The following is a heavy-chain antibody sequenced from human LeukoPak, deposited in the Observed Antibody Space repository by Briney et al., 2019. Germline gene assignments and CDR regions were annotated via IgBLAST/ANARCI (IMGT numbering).Heavy chain of an antibody. J-gene: IGHJ5*02. CDR2: IYPGDSDT. V-gene: IGHV5-51*01. D-gene: IGHD5-12*01. CDR3: ARLISSDYDERVYNWFDP. Sequence: GESLKISCKGSGYSFISYWIGWVRQMPGKGLEWMGIIYPGDSDTRYSPSFQGQVTISADKSISTAYLQWSSLKASDTAMYYCARLISSDYDERVYNWFDPWGQGTLVTVSS. CDR1: GYSFISYW.